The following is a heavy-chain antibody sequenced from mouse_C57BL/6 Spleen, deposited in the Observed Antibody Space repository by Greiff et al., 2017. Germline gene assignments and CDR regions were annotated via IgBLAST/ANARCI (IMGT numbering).Heavy chain of an antibody. D-gene: IGHD2-3*01. V-gene: IGHV5-4*01. CDR1: GFTFSSYA. J-gene: IGHJ1*03. Sequence: EVKLMESGGGLVKPGGSLKLSCAASGFTFSSYAMSWVRQTPEKRLEWVATISDGGSYTYYPDNVKGRFTISRDNAKNNLYLQMSHLKSEDTAMYYCARDDGYSPFDVWGTGTTVTVSS. CDR3: ARDDGYSPFDV. CDR2: ISDGGSYT.